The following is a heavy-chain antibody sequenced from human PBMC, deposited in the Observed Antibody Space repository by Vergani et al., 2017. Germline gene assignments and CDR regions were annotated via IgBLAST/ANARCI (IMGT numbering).Heavy chain of an antibody. Sequence: EVQLVESGGGLVQPGRSLRLSCAASGFTFDDYAMHWVRQAPGKGLEWVSGISWNSGSIGYADSVKGRFTISRDNAKNSLYLQMNSLRAEDTALYYCAKDGQDYGDSYIWFDPWGQGTLVTVSS. J-gene: IGHJ5*02. CDR1: GFTFDDYA. V-gene: IGHV3-9*01. CDR2: ISWNSGSI. D-gene: IGHD4-17*01. CDR3: AKDGQDYGDSYIWFDP.